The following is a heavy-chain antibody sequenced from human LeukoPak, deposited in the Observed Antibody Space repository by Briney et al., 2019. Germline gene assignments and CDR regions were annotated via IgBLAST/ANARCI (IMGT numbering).Heavy chain of an antibody. CDR3: ARHYYGSGKSYAFHI. J-gene: IGHJ3*02. Sequence: PGGSLRLSCAASGFTFSNYWMSWVRQAPGKGLEWVANIKQDGSEKYYVDSVKGRFTMSRDNAKSSLYLQMNSLGAEDTAVYYCARHYYGSGKSYAFHIWGQGTMVTVSS. V-gene: IGHV3-7*01. CDR2: IKQDGSEK. D-gene: IGHD3-10*01. CDR1: GFTFSNYW.